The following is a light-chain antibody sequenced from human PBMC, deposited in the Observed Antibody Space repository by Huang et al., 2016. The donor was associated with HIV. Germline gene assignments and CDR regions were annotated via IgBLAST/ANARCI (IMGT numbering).Light chain of an antibody. CDR1: QSVSSY. V-gene: IGKV3-11*01. CDR3: QQRSNWPLCT. CDR2: DAS. J-gene: IGKJ2*02. Sequence: EIVLTQSPATLSLSPGERATLSCRASQSVSSYLAWYQQKPGQAPRLLIYDASNRATGIPARFRGSGSGTDFTLTISSRAPEDFAVYYCQQRSNWPLCTFGQGTKLEIK.